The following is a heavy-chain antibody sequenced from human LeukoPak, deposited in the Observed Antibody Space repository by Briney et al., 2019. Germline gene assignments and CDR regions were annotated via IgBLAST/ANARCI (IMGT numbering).Heavy chain of an antibody. CDR3: AKDIHRDGYNSFGY. D-gene: IGHD5-24*01. V-gene: IGHV3-9*01. CDR1: GFTFDDYA. J-gene: IGHJ4*02. CDR2: ISWNSGSI. Sequence: GGSLRLSCAASGFTFDDYAMHWVRQAPGKGLEWVSGISWNSGSIGYADSVKGRFTISRDNAKNSLYLQMNSLRAEDTALYYCAKDIHRDGYNSFGYWGQGTLVTVSS.